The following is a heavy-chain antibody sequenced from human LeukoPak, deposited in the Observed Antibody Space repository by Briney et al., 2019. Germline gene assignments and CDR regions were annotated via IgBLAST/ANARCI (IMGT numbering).Heavy chain of an antibody. Sequence: GGSLRLYCAVSRFSVTNNYMSWVRQAPGKGLEWVSVFYVGGATYYADSVKGRFTISRDNSENTLYLQMKSLRAEDTALYYCARGDGYNFFDYWGQGTLVTVSS. V-gene: IGHV3-53*01. CDR3: ARGDGYNFFDY. CDR2: FYVGGAT. CDR1: RFSVTNNY. D-gene: IGHD5-24*01. J-gene: IGHJ4*02.